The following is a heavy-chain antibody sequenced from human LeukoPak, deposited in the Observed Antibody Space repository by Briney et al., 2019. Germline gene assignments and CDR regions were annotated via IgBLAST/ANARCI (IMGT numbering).Heavy chain of an antibody. D-gene: IGHD3-22*01. CDR1: GFSFSNYS. J-gene: IGHJ3*02. CDR2: ISSSSSYM. CDR3: ARVGGVTMIVVLIGDGFDI. V-gene: IGHV3-21*04. Sequence: PGGSLRLSCAASGFSFSNYSMNWVRQAPGKGLEWVSSISSSSSYMYYADSVKGRFTISRDNAKNSLYLQMNSLRAEDTAVYYCARVGGVTMIVVLIGDGFDIWGQGTMVTVSS.